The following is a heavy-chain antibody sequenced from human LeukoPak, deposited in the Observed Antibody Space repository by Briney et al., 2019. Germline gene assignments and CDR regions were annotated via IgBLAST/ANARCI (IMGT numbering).Heavy chain of an antibody. CDR3: ARLTNSPYSSGWAPSVDY. V-gene: IGHV4-39*01. D-gene: IGHD6-19*01. Sequence: SETLSLTCTVSGGSISSSSYYWGWNRQPPGKGLEWIGSIYYSGSTYYNPSLKSRVTISVDTSKNQFSLKLSSVTAADTAVYYCARLTNSPYSSGWAPSVDYWGQGTLVTVSS. J-gene: IGHJ4*02. CDR2: IYYSGST. CDR1: GGSISSSSYY.